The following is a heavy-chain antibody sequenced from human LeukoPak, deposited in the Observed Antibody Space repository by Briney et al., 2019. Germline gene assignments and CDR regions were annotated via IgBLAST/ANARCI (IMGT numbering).Heavy chain of an antibody. Sequence: PGGSLRLSCAASGFTFSNAWMSWVRQAPGKGLEWVGRIKSKTEGGTTDYAAPVKGRYTISRDDSKNTLYLQMNSLKTEDTAVYYCTTEGQSSSSLDYWGQGTLVTVSS. CDR3: TTEGQSSSSLDY. CDR2: IKSKTEGGTT. V-gene: IGHV3-15*01. J-gene: IGHJ4*02. CDR1: GFTFSNAW. D-gene: IGHD6-6*01.